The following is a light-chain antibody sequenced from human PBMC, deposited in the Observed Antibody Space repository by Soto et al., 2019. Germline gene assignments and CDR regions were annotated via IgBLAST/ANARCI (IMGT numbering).Light chain of an antibody. CDR3: QQYLSIPPT. CDR1: QSVFNGPHKKNY. Sequence: DIVMTQSPDSLAVSLGERATVTCRARQSVFNGPHKKNYFAWYQQKPGQPPKLLISWASSRESGVPDRFSGSGSGTDFTLTINSLQAEDVAVYYCQQYLSIPPTFGGGTKVEIK. J-gene: IGKJ4*01. CDR2: WAS. V-gene: IGKV4-1*01.